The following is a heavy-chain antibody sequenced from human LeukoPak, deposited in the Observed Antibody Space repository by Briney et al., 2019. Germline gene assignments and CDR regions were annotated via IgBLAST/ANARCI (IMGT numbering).Heavy chain of an antibody. V-gene: IGHV3-20*04. Sequence: GGSLRLSCAASGVTLDDYGLSWVRQAPGKGLGWVSGINWNGGSTGYADSVKGRFTISRDNAKNSLYLQMNSLRAEDTALYYCARVGGEQLVYYFDYWGQGTLVTVSS. D-gene: IGHD6-6*01. J-gene: IGHJ4*02. CDR2: INWNGGST. CDR1: GVTLDDYG. CDR3: ARVGGEQLVYYFDY.